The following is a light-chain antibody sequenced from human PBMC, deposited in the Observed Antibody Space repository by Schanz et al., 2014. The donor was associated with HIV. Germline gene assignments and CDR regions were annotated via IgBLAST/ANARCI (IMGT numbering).Light chain of an antibody. J-gene: IGLJ2*01. CDR1: NSNIGNIY. CDR2: DNN. CDR3: GTWDSSLSAGYVI. Sequence: QSVLTQPPSVSAAPGQKVTISCSGSNSNIGNIYVSWYQQLPGTAPKLLIYDNNKRPSGIPDRFSGSKSGTSATLGITGLQTGDEADYYCGTWDSSLSAGYVIFGGGTKLTVL. V-gene: IGLV1-51*01.